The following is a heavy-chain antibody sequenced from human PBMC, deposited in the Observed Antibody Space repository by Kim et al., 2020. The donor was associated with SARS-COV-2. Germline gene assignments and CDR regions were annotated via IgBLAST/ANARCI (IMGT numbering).Heavy chain of an antibody. Sequence: DPVTGRFTIYRTKSKNTVYMEMNSLRAGDTAVYYCARAHSSGWYGGMDVWGQGTTVTVSS. J-gene: IGHJ6*02. CDR3: ARAHSSGWYGGMDV. D-gene: IGHD6-19*01. V-gene: IGHV3-30*01.